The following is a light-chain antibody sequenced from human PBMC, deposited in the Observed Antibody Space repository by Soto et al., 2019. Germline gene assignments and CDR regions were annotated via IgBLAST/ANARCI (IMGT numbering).Light chain of an antibody. CDR3: QQRST. CDR1: QSIRSN. Sequence: IVLTQSPATLSLSPWERAALSCRASQSIRSNLAWYQQKPGQAPRLLIYGASSRATGIPDRFSGSGSGTDFTLTISRLEPEDFAVYYCQQRSTFGQGTRLEIK. V-gene: IGKV3D-20*02. CDR2: GAS. J-gene: IGKJ5*01.